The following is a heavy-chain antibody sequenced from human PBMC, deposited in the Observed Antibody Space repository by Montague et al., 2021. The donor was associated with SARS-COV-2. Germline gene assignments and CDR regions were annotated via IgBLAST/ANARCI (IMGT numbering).Heavy chain of an antibody. J-gene: IGHJ6*02. CDR1: GGSLSGYD. V-gene: IGHV4-34*01. CDR2: IGHSGST. D-gene: IGHD2-2*01. Sequence: SETLSLTCAVYGGSLSGYDWSWIRQSPGEGLEWIAEIGHSGSTRYNPSLKSRVTISVDTSKNQFSLKLSSATAADTAVYYCVRVPYRLLFVPRIYGMDVWGQGTTVTVSS. CDR3: VRVPYRLLFVPRIYGMDV.